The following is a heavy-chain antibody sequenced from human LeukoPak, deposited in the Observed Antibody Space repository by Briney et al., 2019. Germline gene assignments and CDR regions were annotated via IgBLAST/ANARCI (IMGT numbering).Heavy chain of an antibody. Sequence: SETLSLTCTVSGGSISSHYWSWIRQPPGKGLEWIGYIYYSGSTNYNPSLKSRVTISVDTSKNQFSLKLSSVTAADTAVYYCARRPTEYLGFDPWGQGTLVTVSS. CDR1: GGSISSHY. J-gene: IGHJ5*02. D-gene: IGHD3-16*01. CDR3: ARRPTEYLGFDP. CDR2: IYYSGST. V-gene: IGHV4-59*11.